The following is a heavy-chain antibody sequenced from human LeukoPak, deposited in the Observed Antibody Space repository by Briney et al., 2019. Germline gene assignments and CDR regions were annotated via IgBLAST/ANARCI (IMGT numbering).Heavy chain of an antibody. D-gene: IGHD1-26*01. J-gene: IGHJ4*02. CDR3: ARGGAFDY. V-gene: IGHV3-30-3*01. CDR1: GFTFSSYA. CDR2: ISYDGSNK. Sequence: GGSLRLSCAASGFTFSSYAMHWVRQAPGKGPEWVAVISYDGSNKYYADSVKGRFTISRDNSKNTLYLQMNSLRAEDTAVYYCARGGAFDYWGQGTLVTVSS.